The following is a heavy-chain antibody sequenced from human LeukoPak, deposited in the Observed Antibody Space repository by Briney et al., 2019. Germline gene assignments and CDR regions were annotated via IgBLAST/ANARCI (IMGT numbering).Heavy chain of an antibody. CDR2: IYYSGST. V-gene: IGHV4-59*01. D-gene: IGHD6-19*01. CDR3: ARDHGSGQESWFDP. Sequence: PSETLSLTCTVSGGSISSYYWSWIRQPPGKGLEWIGYIYYSGSTNYNPSLKSRVTISVDTSKNQFSLKLSSVTAADTAVYYCARDHGSGQESWFDPWGQGTLVTVSS. CDR1: GGSISSYY. J-gene: IGHJ5*02.